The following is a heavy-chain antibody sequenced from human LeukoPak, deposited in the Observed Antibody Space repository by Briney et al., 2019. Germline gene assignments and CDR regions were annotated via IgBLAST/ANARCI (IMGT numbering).Heavy chain of an antibody. CDR3: ARDGDYYDSSGYYYVESAAFDI. CDR1: GFTFSSYA. V-gene: IGHV3-30-3*01. Sequence: GGSLRLSCAASGFTFSSYAMHWVRQAPGKGLEWVAVISYDGSNKYYADSVKGRFNISRDNSKNTLYLQMNSLRAEDTAVYYCARDGDYYDSSGYYYVESAAFDIWGQGTMVTVSS. J-gene: IGHJ3*02. D-gene: IGHD3-22*01. CDR2: ISYDGSNK.